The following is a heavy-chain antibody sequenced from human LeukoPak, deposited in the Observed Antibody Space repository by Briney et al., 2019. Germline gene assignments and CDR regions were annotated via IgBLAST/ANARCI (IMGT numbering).Heavy chain of an antibody. D-gene: IGHD3-10*01. J-gene: IGHJ5*02. CDR2: IYYSGST. CDR3: ARRNYYGSGSYSWFDP. Sequence: SETLSLTCTVSGGSISSYYWSWIRQPPGKGLEWIGYIYYSGSTSYNPSLKRRVTISVDTSKNQFSLKLSSVTAADTAVYYCARRNYYGSGSYSWFDPWGQGTLVTVSS. CDR1: GGSISSYY. V-gene: IGHV4-59*01.